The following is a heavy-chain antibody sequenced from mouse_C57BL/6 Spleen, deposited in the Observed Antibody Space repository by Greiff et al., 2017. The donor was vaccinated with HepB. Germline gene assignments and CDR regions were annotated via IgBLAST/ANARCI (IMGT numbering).Heavy chain of an antibody. CDR1: GFTFSSYG. CDR2: ISSGGSYT. V-gene: IGHV5-6*01. J-gene: IGHJ1*03. D-gene: IGHD1-1*01. Sequence: EVHLVESGGDLVKPGGSLNLSCPASGFTFSSYGLSWVRQTPDKRLEWVATISSGGSYTYYPDSVKGRFTISRDNAKNTLYLQMSSLKSEDTAMYYCARPFYYYGSSWYFDVWGTGTTVTVSS. CDR3: ARPFYYYGSSWYFDV.